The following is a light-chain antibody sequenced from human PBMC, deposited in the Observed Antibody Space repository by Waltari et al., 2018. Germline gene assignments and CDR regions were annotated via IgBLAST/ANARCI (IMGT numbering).Light chain of an antibody. Sequence: EIVMTQSPATLSVSPGERATLSCRASQSVSSNLAWYQQKPGQAPRLLIYGASTRATGIPARFSGSGSGTDFTLTISRMQSEDFAVYYCQQYHNGPRTFGQGTKVEIK. CDR3: QQYHNGPRT. CDR1: QSVSSN. J-gene: IGKJ1*01. V-gene: IGKV3-15*01. CDR2: GAS.